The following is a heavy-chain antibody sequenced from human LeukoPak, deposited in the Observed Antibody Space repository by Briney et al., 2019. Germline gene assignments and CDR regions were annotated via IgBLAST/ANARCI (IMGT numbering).Heavy chain of an antibody. D-gene: IGHD3-10*01. J-gene: IGHJ4*02. V-gene: IGHV1-24*01. CDR2: YDPEDDER. CDR3: STETAGNY. CDR1: GHTLRDLS. Sequence: ASVKVSRKAFGHTLRDLSIHWVRQAPGKGLEWMGGYDPEDDERIYSEKFLGRVTLTEDTSTDTAYMELTSLRSDDTAVYYCSTETAGNYWGQGTLVTVSS.